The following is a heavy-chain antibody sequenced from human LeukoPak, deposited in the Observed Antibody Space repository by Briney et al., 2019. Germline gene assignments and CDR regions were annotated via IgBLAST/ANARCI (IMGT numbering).Heavy chain of an antibody. V-gene: IGHV3-23*01. CDR3: VKGGWGIYRDY. CDR2: ISGSGDST. J-gene: IGHJ4*02. Sequence: GGSLRLSCAASGFTLSNYAMTWGRQAPGKGLEWVSDISGSGDSTHYADSVKGRFTISRGNSKNTLFLQMNSLRVEDTALYYCVKGGWGIYRDYWGQGTLVTVSS. D-gene: IGHD3-16*01. CDR1: GFTLSNYA.